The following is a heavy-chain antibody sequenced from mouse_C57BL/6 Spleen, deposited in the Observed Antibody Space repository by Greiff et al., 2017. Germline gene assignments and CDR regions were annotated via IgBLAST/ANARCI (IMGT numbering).Heavy chain of an antibody. V-gene: IGHV5-6*02. J-gene: IGHJ2*01. CDR1: GFTFSSYG. CDR2: ISSGGSYT. CDR3: ARQRGND. Sequence: EVKLVESGGDLVKPGGSLKLSCAASGFTFSSYGMSWVRQTPDKRLEWVATISSGGSYTYYPDSVKGRFTISRDNAKNTLYLQMSSLQSEDTAIYYCARQRGNDWGQGTTLTVSS.